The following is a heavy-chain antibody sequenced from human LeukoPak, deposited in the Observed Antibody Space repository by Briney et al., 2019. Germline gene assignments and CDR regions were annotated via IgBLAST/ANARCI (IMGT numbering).Heavy chain of an antibody. CDR3: ARVTGITGTRRWFDP. J-gene: IGHJ5*02. CDR2: IIPIFGTA. V-gene: IGHV1-69*05. D-gene: IGHD1-7*01. CDR1: GGTFSSYA. Sequence: LVKVSCKASGGTFSSYAISWVRQAPGQGLEWMGGIIPIFGTANYAQKFRGRVTITTDESTSTAYMELSSLRSEDTAVYYCARVTGITGTRRWFDPWGQGTLVTVSS.